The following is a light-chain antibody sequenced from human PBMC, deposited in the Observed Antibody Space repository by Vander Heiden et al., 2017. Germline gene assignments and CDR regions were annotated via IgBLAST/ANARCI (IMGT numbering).Light chain of an antibody. CDR2: GVD. CDR3: QHDDNWPYS. Sequence: EIVMTQSPASLSVSPGGRATLSCRASQSVDNNLGWYVQKPGQAPRLLFYGVDSRATGVPARFSDSGSGTEFALTISSLQPEDLGTYFCQHDDNWPYSFDQGTRLEIK. CDR1: QSVDNN. V-gene: IGKV3-15*01. J-gene: IGKJ2*03.